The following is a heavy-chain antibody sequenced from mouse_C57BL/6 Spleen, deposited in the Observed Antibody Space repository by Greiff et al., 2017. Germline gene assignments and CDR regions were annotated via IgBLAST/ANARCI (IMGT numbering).Heavy chain of an antibody. J-gene: IGHJ4*01. CDR3: TRPMITTRYYAMDY. D-gene: IGHD2-4*01. V-gene: IGHV6-6*01. Sequence: EVMLVESGGGLVQPGGSMKLSCAASGFTFSDAWMDWVRQSPEKGLEWVAEIRNKANNHATYYAESVKGRFTISRDDSKSSVYLQMNSLRAEDTGIYYCTRPMITTRYYAMDYWGQGTSVTVSS. CDR1: GFTFSDAW. CDR2: IRNKANNHAT.